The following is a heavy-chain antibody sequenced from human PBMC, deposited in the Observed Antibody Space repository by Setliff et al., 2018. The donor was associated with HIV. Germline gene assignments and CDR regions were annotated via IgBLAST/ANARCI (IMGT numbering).Heavy chain of an antibody. CDR3: ARSDGGWELGKWFDP. CDR1: GYTFTNYD. Sequence: GASVKVSCKPSGYTFTNYDINWVRQATGQGLEWMGWMNPDSGNTGYAQKFQGRVTMTRKTSTSTAFMELISLRSEDTAVYYCARSDGGWELGKWFDPWGQGTLVTVSS. CDR2: MNPDSGNT. D-gene: IGHD1-26*01. V-gene: IGHV1-8*02. J-gene: IGHJ5*02.